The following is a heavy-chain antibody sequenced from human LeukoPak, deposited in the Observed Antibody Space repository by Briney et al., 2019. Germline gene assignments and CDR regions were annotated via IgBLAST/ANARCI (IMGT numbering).Heavy chain of an antibody. CDR1: GYSISSGYY. D-gene: IGHD1-20*01. J-gene: IGHJ4*02. CDR2: IYHSGST. V-gene: IGHV4-38-2*01. Sequence: SETLSLTCAVSGYSISSGYYWGWIRQPPGKGLEWIGSIYHSGSTYYNPSLKSRVTISVDTSKNQFSLKLSSVTAADTAVYYCARAATVTGTTNVDYWGQGTLVIVSS. CDR3: ARAATVTGTTNVDY.